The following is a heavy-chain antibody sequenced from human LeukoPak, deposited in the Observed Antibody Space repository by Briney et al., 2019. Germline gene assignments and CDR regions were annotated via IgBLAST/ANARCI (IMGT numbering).Heavy chain of an antibody. CDR1: GGSFSGYY. Sequence: PSETLSLTCAVYGGSFSGYYWSWIRQPPGKGLEWIGEINHSGSTNYNPSLKSRVTISVDTSKNQFSLKLSSVTAADTAVYYCARGKYGDYDYFDYWGQGTLVTVSS. CDR3: ARGKYGDYDYFDY. V-gene: IGHV4-34*01. J-gene: IGHJ4*02. D-gene: IGHD4-17*01. CDR2: INHSGST.